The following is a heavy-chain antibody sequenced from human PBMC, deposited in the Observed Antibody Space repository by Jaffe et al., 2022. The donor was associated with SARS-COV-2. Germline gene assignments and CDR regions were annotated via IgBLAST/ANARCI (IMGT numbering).Heavy chain of an antibody. CDR1: GFTFSSYG. Sequence: QVQLVESGGGVVQPGRSLRLSCAASGFTFSSYGMHWVRQAPGKGLEWVAVISYDGSNKYYADSVKGRFTISRDNSKNTLYLQMNSLRAEDTAVYYCAKDLSRGGFSYYYYYGMDVWGQGTTVTVSS. CDR2: ISYDGSNK. CDR3: AKDLSRGGFSYYYYYGMDV. J-gene: IGHJ6*02. D-gene: IGHD3-16*01. V-gene: IGHV3-30*18.